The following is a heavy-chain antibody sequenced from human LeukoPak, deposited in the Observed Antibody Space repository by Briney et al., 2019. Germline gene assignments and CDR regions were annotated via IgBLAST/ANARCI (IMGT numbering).Heavy chain of an antibody. D-gene: IGHD5-12*01. CDR3: AAYSGYDNFDY. Sequence: HTGGSLRLSCAASGFTFSSYAMHWVRQAPGKGLEWVSAISGSGGSTYYADSVKGRFTISRDNSKNTLYLQMNSLRAEDTAVYYCAAYSGYDNFDYWGQGTLVTVSS. J-gene: IGHJ4*02. V-gene: IGHV3-23*01. CDR1: GFTFSSYA. CDR2: ISGSGGST.